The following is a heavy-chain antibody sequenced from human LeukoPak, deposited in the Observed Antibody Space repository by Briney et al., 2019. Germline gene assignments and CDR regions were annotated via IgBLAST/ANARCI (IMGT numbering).Heavy chain of an antibody. V-gene: IGHV4-59*08. CDR1: GGSISNYY. J-gene: IGHJ4*02. Sequence: SETLSLTCTVSGGSISNYYWNWIRRPPGKGLEWIGYIYYSGSTNYNPSLKSRVTISVDTPKNQFSLKLSSVTAADTAVYYCAMRPTYYYDSSGYRWGQGTLVTVSS. D-gene: IGHD3-22*01. CDR3: AMRPTYYYDSSGYR. CDR2: IYYSGST.